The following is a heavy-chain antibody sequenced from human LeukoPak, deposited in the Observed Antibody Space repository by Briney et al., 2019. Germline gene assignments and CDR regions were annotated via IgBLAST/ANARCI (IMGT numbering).Heavy chain of an antibody. Sequence: SETLSLTCTVSGGSISSGSYYWGWIRQPPGKGLEWIGSLYYSGGTHYNPSLKSRVTISVDTSKNEFSLKLSSVTAADTAVYYCARNSTLMMYPRGGEDKGFDYWGQGTLVTVSS. CDR3: ARNSTLMMYPRGGEDKGFDY. CDR2: LYYSGGT. J-gene: IGHJ4*02. V-gene: IGHV4-39*01. CDR1: GGSISSGSYY. D-gene: IGHD2-8*01.